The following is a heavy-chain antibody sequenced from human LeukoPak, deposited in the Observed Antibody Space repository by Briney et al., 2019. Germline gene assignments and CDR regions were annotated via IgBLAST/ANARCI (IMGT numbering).Heavy chain of an antibody. CDR3: ARTMRGSAQRRAYYYYTDV. J-gene: IGHJ6*03. CDR2: VYYSGNT. V-gene: IGHV4-34*01. D-gene: IGHD3-10*01. CDR1: GGSFSGYY. Sequence: PSEALSLTCAVYGGSFSGYYWSWIRQPPGKGLAWIGSVYYSGNTYYSSSLKSRVTISVDTSKNQFPLKLSSVTAADTAVYYCARTMRGSAQRRAYYYYTDVWGKGTTVTISS.